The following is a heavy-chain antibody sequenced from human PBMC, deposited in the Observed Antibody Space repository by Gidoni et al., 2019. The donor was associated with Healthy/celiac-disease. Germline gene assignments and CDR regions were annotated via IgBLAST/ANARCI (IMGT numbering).Heavy chain of an antibody. D-gene: IGHD3-3*01. CDR1: GGSFSGYY. CDR3: ARIRAIFGVEN. Sequence: QVQLQQWGAGLLKPSETLSLPCAVYGGSFSGYYWSWIRQPPGKGLEWIGEINHSGSTNYNPSLKSRVTISVDTSKNQFSLKLSSVTAADTAVYYCARIRAIFGVENWGQGTLVTVSS. J-gene: IGHJ4*02. V-gene: IGHV4-34*01. CDR2: INHSGST.